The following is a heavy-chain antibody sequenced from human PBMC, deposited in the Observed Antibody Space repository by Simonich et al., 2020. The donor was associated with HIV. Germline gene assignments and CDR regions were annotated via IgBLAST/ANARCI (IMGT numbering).Heavy chain of an antibody. Sequence: QVQLVQSGAEVKKPGSSVKVSCKASGGTYSSFAISWVRQAPGLGLEGVGGNIPIFGTANYAQMFQGRVTITADESTSTAYMELSSLRSEDTGIYYCARKGGGSGVYYFDYWGQGTLVTVSS. CDR2: NIPIFGTA. V-gene: IGHV1-69*13. CDR1: GGTYSSFA. CDR3: ARKGGGSGVYYFDY. D-gene: IGHD6-19*01. J-gene: IGHJ4*02.